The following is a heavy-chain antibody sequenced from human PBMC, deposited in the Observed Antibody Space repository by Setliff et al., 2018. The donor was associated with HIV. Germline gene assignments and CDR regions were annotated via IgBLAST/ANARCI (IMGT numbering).Heavy chain of an antibody. V-gene: IGHV3-23*01. CDR2: ISGSGGST. J-gene: IGHJ4*02. CDR1: GFTFSSYA. CDR3: ARESGPYSSSWYPIDY. Sequence: GESLKISCAASGFTFSSYAMSWVRQAPGKGLEWVSAISGSGGSTYYADSVKGRFTISRDNSKNTLYLQMNSLRAEDTAVYYCARESGPYSSSWYPIDYWGQGTLVTVSS. D-gene: IGHD6-13*01.